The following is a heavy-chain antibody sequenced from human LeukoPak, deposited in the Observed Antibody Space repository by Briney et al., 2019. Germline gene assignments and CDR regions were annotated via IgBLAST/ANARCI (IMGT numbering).Heavy chain of an antibody. CDR3: ARVGSTPAKFDH. CDR2: INFSGYT. J-gene: IGHJ4*02. Sequence: PSETLSLTCAVSGVSFGRYSWTWIRHSPGKGLECIGEINFSGYTKYNPSLTSRVTMSVDTSKNQFSLKLASVTAADTAIYFCARVGSTPAKFDHWGQGTLVTVSS. CDR1: GVSFGRYS. D-gene: IGHD2-2*01. V-gene: IGHV4-34*01.